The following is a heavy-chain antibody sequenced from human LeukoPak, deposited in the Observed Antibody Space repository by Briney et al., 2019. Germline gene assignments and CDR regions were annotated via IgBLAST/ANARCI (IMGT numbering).Heavy chain of an antibody. CDR1: GFTFSSYS. D-gene: IGHD5-24*01. CDR3: ARDDAGDGYNWDFDY. V-gene: IGHV3-48*04. Sequence: GGSLRLSCAASGFTFSSYSMNWVRQAPGKGLEWVSYISSSSSTIYYADSVKGRFTISRDNAKNSLYLQMNSLRAEDTAVYHCARDDAGDGYNWDFDYWGQGTLVTVSS. J-gene: IGHJ4*02. CDR2: ISSSSSTI.